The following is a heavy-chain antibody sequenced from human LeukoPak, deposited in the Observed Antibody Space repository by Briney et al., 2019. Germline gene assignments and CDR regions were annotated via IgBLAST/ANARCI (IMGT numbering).Heavy chain of an antibody. J-gene: IGHJ5*02. CDR3: ARHGGIAARSNWFDP. Sequence: SETLSLTCTVSGGSISSSSYYWGWIRQPPGKGGEWIGSIYYSGSTYYNPSLKSRVTISVDTSKNQFSLKLSSVTAAGTAVYYCARHGGIAARSNWFDPWGQGTLVTVSS. CDR1: GGSISSSSYY. V-gene: IGHV4-39*01. D-gene: IGHD6-6*01. CDR2: IYYSGST.